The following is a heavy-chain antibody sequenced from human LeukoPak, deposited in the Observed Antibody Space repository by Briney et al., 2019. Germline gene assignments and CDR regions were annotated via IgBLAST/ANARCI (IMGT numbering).Heavy chain of an antibody. CDR3: ARQGFGGDAFDI. CDR1: GYSFTSYW. J-gene: IGHJ3*02. V-gene: IGHV5-51*01. D-gene: IGHD2-15*01. CDR2: IYPGDSDS. Sequence: GESLKISCKGSGYSFTSYWIGWVRQMRGKGLEWMGIIYPGDSDSSYSPSFQGLVTTTADKSNSTAYLQWSSLKASDTAMYYCARQGFGGDAFDIWVQGTMVSVSS.